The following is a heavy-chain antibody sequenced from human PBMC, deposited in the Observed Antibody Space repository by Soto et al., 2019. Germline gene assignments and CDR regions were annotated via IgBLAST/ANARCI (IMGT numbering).Heavy chain of an antibody. Sequence: EVQLLESGGGLVQPGGSLRLSCAASGFTFSSYAMSWVRQAPGKGLEWVSAISGSGGSKYYADSVKGRFTISRDNSKNTLYLQMNSLRAEDTAVYYCAKDLRVGDWAIDYWGQGTLVTVSS. J-gene: IGHJ4*02. CDR1: GFTFSSYA. CDR3: AKDLRVGDWAIDY. CDR2: ISGSGGSK. D-gene: IGHD2-21*02. V-gene: IGHV3-23*01.